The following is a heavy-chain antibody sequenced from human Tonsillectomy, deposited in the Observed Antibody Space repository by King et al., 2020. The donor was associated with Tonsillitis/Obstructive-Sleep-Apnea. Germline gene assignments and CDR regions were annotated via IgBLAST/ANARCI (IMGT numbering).Heavy chain of an antibody. D-gene: IGHD3-10*01. V-gene: IGHV3-33*01. Sequence: VQLVESGGGVVQPGGSLRLSCAASGFSFSSFGMHWVRQAPGKGLEWVAVIRYDGTTKFYADSVKGRFTISADNSKNTLFLQMNSLRAEDTAVYYCARDGPGFDYWGQGTLVTVSS. CDR3: ARDGPGFDY. J-gene: IGHJ4*02. CDR2: IRYDGTTK. CDR1: GFSFSSFG.